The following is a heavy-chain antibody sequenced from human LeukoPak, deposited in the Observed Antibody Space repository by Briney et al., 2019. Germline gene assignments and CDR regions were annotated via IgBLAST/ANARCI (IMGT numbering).Heavy chain of an antibody. CDR1: GGSFSISY. V-gene: IGHV4-34*01. J-gene: IGHJ4*02. CDR2: IYHSGGA. D-gene: IGHD3-10*01. CDR3: ARHGSYCFDS. Sequence: SETLSLTCGVSGGSFSISYWSWIRQPPGKGLEWIGQIYHSGGANYNPSLRSRVTISIDTSKNQLSLRLSSVTAADTAVYYCARHGSYCFDSWGEGTLVSVSS.